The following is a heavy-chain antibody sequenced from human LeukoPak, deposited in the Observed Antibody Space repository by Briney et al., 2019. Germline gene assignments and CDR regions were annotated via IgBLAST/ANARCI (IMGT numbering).Heavy chain of an antibody. CDR2: INHSGST. CDR1: GGSFSGYY. V-gene: IGHV4-34*01. J-gene: IGHJ4*02. D-gene: IGHD5-24*01. CDR3: ARGEMATIRPFDY. Sequence: SETLSLTCAVYGGSFSGYYWSWIRQPPGKGLEWIGEINHSGSTNYNPSLKSRVTISVDTSKNQFSLKLSSVTAADTAVYYCARGEMATIRPFDYWGQGTLVTVSS.